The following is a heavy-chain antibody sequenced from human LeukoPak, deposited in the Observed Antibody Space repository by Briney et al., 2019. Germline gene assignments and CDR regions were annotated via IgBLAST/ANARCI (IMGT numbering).Heavy chain of an antibody. J-gene: IGHJ3*02. V-gene: IGHV3-21*01. CDR1: GFTFRTYT. CDR3: ATSRYYYDGSAYYGDAFDI. D-gene: IGHD3-22*01. CDR2: ISSVSTHI. Sequence: GGSLRLSCAASGFTFRTYTMNWVRQAPGKGLEWVSSISSVSTHIFYADSVKGRFTISRDNAKNSLFLQINSLRAEGTAVYYCATSRYYYDGSAYYGDAFDIWGQGTMVTVSS.